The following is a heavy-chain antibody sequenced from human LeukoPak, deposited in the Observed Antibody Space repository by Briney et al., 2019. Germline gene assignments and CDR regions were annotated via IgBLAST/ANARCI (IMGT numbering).Heavy chain of an antibody. V-gene: IGHV3-48*03. CDR1: GFTFSSYE. Sequence: GGSLRLSCAASGFTFSSYEMNWVRQAPGKGLEWVSYISSSGSTIYYADSVKGRFTISRDNAKNSLYLQMNSLRAEDTAVYYCARDLDCSGGSCYSDAFDIWGQGTMVTVSS. CDR3: ARDLDCSGGSCYSDAFDI. J-gene: IGHJ3*02. D-gene: IGHD2-15*01. CDR2: ISSSGSTI.